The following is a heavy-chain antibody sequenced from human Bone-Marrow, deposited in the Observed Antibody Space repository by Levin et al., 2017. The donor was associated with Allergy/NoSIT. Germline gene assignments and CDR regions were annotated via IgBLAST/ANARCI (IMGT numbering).Heavy chain of an antibody. CDR2: IRSKSAGGTT. D-gene: IGHD3-22*01. Sequence: GGSLLLSFFSSFFLFPPSFLPFFLPPPFHFLSFVGRIRSKSAGGTTEFGASVKGRFSISRDDSKNTLYLQMNSLNTEDTAVYYCSRGSNQYDSSDFDCWGQGTLVTVSS. CDR3: SRGSNQYDSSDFDC. V-gene: IGHV3-15*01. J-gene: IGHJ4*02. CDR1: FFLFPPSF.